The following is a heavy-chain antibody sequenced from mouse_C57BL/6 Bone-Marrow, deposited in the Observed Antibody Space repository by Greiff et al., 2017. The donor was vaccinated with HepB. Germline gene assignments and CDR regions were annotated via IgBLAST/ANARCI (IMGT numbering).Heavy chain of an antibody. V-gene: IGHV1-4*01. CDR3: ANWDWFAY. J-gene: IGHJ3*01. CDR1: GYTFTSYT. CDR2: INPSSGYT. Sequence: VQLQESGAELARPGASVKMSCKASGYTFTSYTMHWVKQRPGQGLEWIGYINPSSGYTKYNQKFKDKATLTADKSSSTAYMKLSSLTSEDSAVYYCANWDWFAYWGQGTLVTVSA. D-gene: IGHD4-1*01.